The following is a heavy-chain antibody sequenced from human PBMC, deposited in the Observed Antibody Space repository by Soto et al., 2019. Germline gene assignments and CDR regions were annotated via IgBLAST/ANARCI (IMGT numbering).Heavy chain of an antibody. J-gene: IGHJ4*02. V-gene: IGHV1-46*03. Sequence: QVQLVQPGAEVKKPGASVKFSCKASGYIFTNFYIHWVRQAPGQGLEWIGIINPNGGSTNYAQNFHGRVTMTRYTSTSTVYMDLSSLGSEDTAVYYCTRGLSSGDYWCQGTLITVSS. CDR2: INPNGGST. CDR1: GYIFTNFY. CDR3: TRGLSSGDY.